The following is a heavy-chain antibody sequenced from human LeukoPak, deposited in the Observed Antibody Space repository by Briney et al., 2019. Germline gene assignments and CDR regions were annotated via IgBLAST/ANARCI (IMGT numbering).Heavy chain of an antibody. CDR1: GFSLSNYG. D-gene: IGHD2-2*01. CDR2: ITMNSVR. J-gene: IGHJ4*02. V-gene: IGHV3-48*02. CDR3: TRGRYQFLGPNDY. Sequence: GGSLRLSCSASGFSLSNYGMSWIRQAPGKGLEWVSHITMNSVRLYADSMKGRFTISRDNDKNSVYLQMNSLRDEDTAVYYCTRGRYQFLGPNDYWGQGSLVTVSS.